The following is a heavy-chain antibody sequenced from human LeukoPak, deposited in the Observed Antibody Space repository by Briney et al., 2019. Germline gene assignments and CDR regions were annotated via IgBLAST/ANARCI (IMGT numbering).Heavy chain of an antibody. CDR3: VRVETYAVNGEDAFDL. J-gene: IGHJ3*01. CDR2: ISSSSRSI. D-gene: IGHD4-17*01. V-gene: IGHV3-21*01. CDR1: GFTFDSYS. Sequence: GGSLRLSCAASGFTFDSYSIKWVRQAPGKGLEFVSGISSSSRSIDYADSVKGRFTISRDNAKNSVYLEMTSLRAEDTAFYYCVRVETYAVNGEDAFDLWGQGTMVTVSS.